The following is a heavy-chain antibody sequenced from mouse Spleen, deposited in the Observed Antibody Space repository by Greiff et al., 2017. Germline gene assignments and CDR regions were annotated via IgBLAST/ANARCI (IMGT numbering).Heavy chain of an antibody. J-gene: IGHJ1*01. Sequence: VQLQQPGAELVRPGASVTLSCKASGYTFTDYEMHWVKQTPVHGLEWIGAIDPETGGTAYNQKFKGKAILTADKSSSTAYMELRSLTSEDSAVYYCTRKGSSHWYFDVWGAGTTVTVSS. CDR3: TRKGSSHWYFDV. V-gene: IGHV1-15*01. CDR1: GYTFTDYE. D-gene: IGHD1-1*01. CDR2: IDPETGGT.